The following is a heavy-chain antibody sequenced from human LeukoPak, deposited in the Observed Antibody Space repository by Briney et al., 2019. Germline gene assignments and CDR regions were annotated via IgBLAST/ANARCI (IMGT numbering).Heavy chain of an antibody. J-gene: IGHJ5*02. V-gene: IGHV4-38-2*01. D-gene: IGHD3-3*01. Sequence: SETLSLTCAVSGYSISSGYYWGWIRQPPGKGLEWIGRIYHSGSTYYNPSINSRVTISVDTSKNQFSLKLSSVTAADTAVYYCARHNPLTYYDFWSGPINWFDPWGQGTLVTVSS. CDR2: IYHSGST. CDR3: ARHNPLTYYDFWSGPINWFDP. CDR1: GYSISSGYY.